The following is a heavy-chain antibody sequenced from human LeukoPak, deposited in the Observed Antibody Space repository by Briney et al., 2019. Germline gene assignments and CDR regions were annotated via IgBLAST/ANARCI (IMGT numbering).Heavy chain of an antibody. CDR3: ARDRSYCSGGSCSYYFDY. CDR1: GGSFSGYY. Sequence: PSETLSLTCAVYGGSFSGYYWSWIRQPPGKGLEWIGEINHSGSTNYNPPLKSRVTISVDTSKNQFSLKLSSVTAADTAVYYCARDRSYCSGGSCSYYFDYWGQGTLVTVSS. J-gene: IGHJ4*02. CDR2: INHSGST. V-gene: IGHV4-34*01. D-gene: IGHD2-15*01.